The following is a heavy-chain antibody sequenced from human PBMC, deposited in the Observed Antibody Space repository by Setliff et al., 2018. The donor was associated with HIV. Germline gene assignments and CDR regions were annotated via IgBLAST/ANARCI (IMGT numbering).Heavy chain of an antibody. CDR2: IIPIFGPT. V-gene: IGHV1-69*06. J-gene: IGHJ4*02. D-gene: IGHD3-22*01. CDR3: ARGGDYDSSGYYVT. CDR1: GGTFSSYA. Sequence: SVKVSCKASGGTFSSYAISWVRQAPGQGLEWMGGIIPIFGPTNYAQKFQGRLTITADKSTSTSYMHLSSLRAEDTAVYFCARGGDYDSSGYYVTWGQGSLVTVSS.